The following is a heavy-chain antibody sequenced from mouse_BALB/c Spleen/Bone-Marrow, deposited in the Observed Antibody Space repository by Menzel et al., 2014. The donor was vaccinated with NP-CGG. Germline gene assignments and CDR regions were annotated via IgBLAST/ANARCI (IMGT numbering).Heavy chain of an antibody. CDR2: ILPGSGTT. Sequence: VQLQQSGAELMKPGASVKISCKATGYTFSSYWIEWVKQRPGHGLEWIGEILPGSGTTNYIEKFKGKATFTADTSSNTAYMQLSSLTSEDSAVYYCARGGYYGTSFLPYWGQGTLVTVSA. D-gene: IGHD1-1*01. CDR1: GYTFSSYW. J-gene: IGHJ3*01. V-gene: IGHV1-9*01. CDR3: ARGGYYGTSFLPY.